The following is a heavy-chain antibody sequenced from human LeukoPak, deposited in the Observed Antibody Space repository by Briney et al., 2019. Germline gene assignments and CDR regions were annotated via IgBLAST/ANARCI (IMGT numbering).Heavy chain of an antibody. Sequence: ASVKVSCKASGGTFSSYAISWVRQAPGQGLEWMGGIIPIFGTANYAQKFQGRVTITADESTSTAYMELSSLRSEDTAVYYCARDVGYCSSTSCSDNFDYWGQGTLVTVSS. CDR3: ARDVGYCSSTSCSDNFDY. D-gene: IGHD2-2*01. CDR2: IIPIFGTA. CDR1: GGTFSSYA. J-gene: IGHJ4*02. V-gene: IGHV1-69*13.